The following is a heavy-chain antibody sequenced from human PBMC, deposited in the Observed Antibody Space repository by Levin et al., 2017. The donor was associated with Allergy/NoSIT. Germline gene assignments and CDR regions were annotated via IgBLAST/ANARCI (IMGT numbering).Heavy chain of an antibody. D-gene: IGHD3-10*01. CDR3: ANGYFGEILFDY. CDR1: GFTFSSRA. V-gene: IGHV3-23*01. Sequence: GGSLRLSCAASGFTFSSRAMSWVRQAPGKGPEWVSGISTSGDSTYYADSVKGRFTISRDNSKNTLYLQMNSLTAEDTALYYCANGYFGEILFDYWGQGTLVTVSS. J-gene: IGHJ4*02. CDR2: ISTSGDST.